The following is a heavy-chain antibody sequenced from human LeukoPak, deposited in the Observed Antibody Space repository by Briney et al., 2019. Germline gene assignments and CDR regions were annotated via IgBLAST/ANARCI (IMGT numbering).Heavy chain of an antibody. J-gene: IGHJ2*01. Sequence: SQTLSLTCTVSGGSISSGGYYWSWLRQPPGKGLEWIGYIYHSGSTYYNPSLKSRVTISVDRSKNQFSLKLSSVTAADTAVYYCATSIAARPGYWYFDLWGRGTLVTVSS. CDR3: ATSIAARPGYWYFDL. CDR1: GGSISSGGYY. D-gene: IGHD6-6*01. CDR2: IYHSGST. V-gene: IGHV4-30-2*01.